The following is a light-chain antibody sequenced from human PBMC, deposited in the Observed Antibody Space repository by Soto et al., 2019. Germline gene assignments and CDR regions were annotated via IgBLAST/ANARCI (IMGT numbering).Light chain of an antibody. V-gene: IGKV3D-7*01. CDR2: GAS. J-gene: IGKJ3*01. CDR1: QSVSSSY. Sequence: PGERVTLSCRASQSVSSSYLTWYQPKPGQAPRLLIYGASTRATGIPARFSGSGSGTDFTLTISSQQPEDFAVYYGQQDYNFFNFVPGTKVDIK. CDR3: QQDYNFFN.